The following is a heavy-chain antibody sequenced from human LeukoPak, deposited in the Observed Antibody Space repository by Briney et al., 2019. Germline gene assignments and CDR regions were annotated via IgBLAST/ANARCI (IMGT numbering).Heavy chain of an antibody. D-gene: IGHD3-3*01. CDR3: ARIFWSGFETDDY. V-gene: IGHV1-46*01. Sequence: ASVKVSCKASGYTSTSYYMHWVRQAPGQGLEWMGIINPSGGSTSYAQKFQGRVTMTRDMSTSTVYMELSSLRSEDTAVYYCARIFWSGFETDDYWGQGTLVTVSS. J-gene: IGHJ4*02. CDR2: INPSGGST. CDR1: GYTSTSYY.